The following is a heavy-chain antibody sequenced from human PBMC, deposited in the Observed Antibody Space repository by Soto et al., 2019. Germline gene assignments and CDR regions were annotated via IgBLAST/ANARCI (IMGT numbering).Heavy chain of an antibody. D-gene: IGHD3-3*01. CDR2: ISSSSSTI. V-gene: IGHV3-48*02. Sequence: GGSLRLSCAASGFTFSSYSMNWVRQAPGKGLEWVSYISSSSSTIYYADSVKGRFTISRDNAKNSLYLQMNSLRDEDTAVYHCARDGEYDFWSGYQDYYGMDVWGQGTTVTVSS. CDR1: GFTFSSYS. CDR3: ARDGEYDFWSGYQDYYGMDV. J-gene: IGHJ6*02.